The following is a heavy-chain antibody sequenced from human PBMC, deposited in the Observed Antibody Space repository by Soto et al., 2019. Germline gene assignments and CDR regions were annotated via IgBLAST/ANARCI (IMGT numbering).Heavy chain of an antibody. J-gene: IGHJ6*02. CDR3: AASIFHYGMEV. V-gene: IGHV5-51*01. CDR1: GYTFTNYW. Sequence: GESLKISCKGSGYTFTNYWIGCVRQMPGKGPERMGISYPGDSDTKYNPSFQGQVTISADKSITTTYLQWSSLKASDTAIYYCAASIFHYGMEVWGQGTTVTVSS. CDR2: SYPGDSDT.